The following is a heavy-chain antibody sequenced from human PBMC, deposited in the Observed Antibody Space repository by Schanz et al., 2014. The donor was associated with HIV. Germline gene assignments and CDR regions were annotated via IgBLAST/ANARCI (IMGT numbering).Heavy chain of an antibody. V-gene: IGHV3-30*18. J-gene: IGHJ6*02. CDR1: GFTFSTSG. D-gene: IGHD3-22*01. Sequence: QVQLVESGGGVVQPGRSLRLSCAASGFTFSTSGMHWVRQAPGKGLEWVAVISYDGSRKHFADSVKGRFTISRDNSKNTLYLQMKSLRAEDTAVYYCAKDRNQYDSRYIGKGNYYYYYGMDVWGQGTTVTVSS. CDR3: AKDRNQYDSRYIGKGNYYYYYGMDV. CDR2: ISYDGSRK.